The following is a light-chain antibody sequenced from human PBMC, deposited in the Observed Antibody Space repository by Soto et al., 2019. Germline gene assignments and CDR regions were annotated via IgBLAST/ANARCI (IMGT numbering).Light chain of an antibody. Sequence: EIVLTQSPAPLSLSPGETATLSCMASQSVSNYLAWYQHKPGQAPRLLIYGASNMATGVSARTSGSGSGRDFSLAINSLEAEDGAVYYCHQRTNWPSITFGQGTRVEI. V-gene: IGKV3-11*02. CDR1: QSVSNY. CDR3: HQRTNWPSIT. CDR2: GAS. J-gene: IGKJ5*01.